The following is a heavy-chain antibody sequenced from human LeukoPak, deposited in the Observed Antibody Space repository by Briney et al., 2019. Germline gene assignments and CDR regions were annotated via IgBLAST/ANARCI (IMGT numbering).Heavy chain of an antibody. CDR2: IRYDGSNK. J-gene: IGHJ4*02. V-gene: IGHV3-30*02. Sequence: GGSLRLSCAASGFTFSSYGMHWVRQAPGKGLEWVAFIRYDGSNKYYADSVKGRFTISRDNSKNTLYLQMNSLRAEDTAVYYSAKEAYSSGWYWLDYWGQGTLVTVSS. D-gene: IGHD6-19*01. CDR1: GFTFSSYG. CDR3: AKEAYSSGWYWLDY.